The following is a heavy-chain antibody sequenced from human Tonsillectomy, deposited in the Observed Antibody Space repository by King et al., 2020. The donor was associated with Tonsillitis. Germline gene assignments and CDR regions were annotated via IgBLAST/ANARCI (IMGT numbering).Heavy chain of an antibody. CDR2: IYYSGST. D-gene: IGHD3-22*01. J-gene: IGHJ3*02. CDR3: ARQWRDYDSQEDDAFDI. V-gene: IGHV4-39*01. Sequence: LQLQESGPGLVKPSETLSLTCTVSGGSISSSSYYWGWIRQPPGKGLEWIGSIYYSGSTYYNPSLKSRVTISVDTSKNQFSLKLSSVTAADTAVYYCARQWRDYDSQEDDAFDIWGQGTMVTVSA. CDR1: GGSISSSSYY.